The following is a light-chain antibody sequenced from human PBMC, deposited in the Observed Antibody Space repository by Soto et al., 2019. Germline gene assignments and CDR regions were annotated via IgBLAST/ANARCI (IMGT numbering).Light chain of an antibody. CDR1: QSIDSW. J-gene: IGKJ1*01. V-gene: IGKV1-5*03. CDR2: KAS. CDR3: QQSYSFPRT. Sequence: DIQMTQSPSTLSASVGDRVTITCRASQSIDSWLAWYQHKPGKAPKLLIFKASTLETGVPSRFSGSGSETEFTLTISSLQPEDFGTYYCQQSYSFPRTFGQGTKV.